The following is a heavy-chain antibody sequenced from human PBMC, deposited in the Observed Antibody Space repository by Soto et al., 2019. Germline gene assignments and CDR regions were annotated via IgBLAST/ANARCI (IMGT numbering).Heavy chain of an antibody. CDR1: GFTFSNSD. D-gene: IGHD3-3*01. J-gene: IGHJ6*02. CDR2: ISYDGSNK. CDR3: AKDVYDLGYGMDV. Sequence: VQLVESGGGLVQPGGSLRLSCAASGFTFSNSDMNWVRQAPGKGLEWVAVISYDGSNKYYADSVKGRFTISRDNSKNTLYLQMNSLRAEDTAVYYCAKDVYDLGYGMDVWGQGTTVTVSS. V-gene: IGHV3-30*18.